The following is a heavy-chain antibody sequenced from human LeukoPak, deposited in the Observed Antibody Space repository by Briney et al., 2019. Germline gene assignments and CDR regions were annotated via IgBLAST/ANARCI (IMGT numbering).Heavy chain of an antibody. CDR1: GFTFSSYA. D-gene: IGHD6-13*01. J-gene: IGHJ4*02. V-gene: IGHV3-7*01. Sequence: GGSLRLSCAASGFTFSSYAMSWVRQAPGKGLEWVANIKQDGSEKYYVDSVKGRFTISRDNAKNSLYLQMNSLRAEDTAVYYCARVSSSWSPASFDYWGQGTLVTVSS. CDR3: ARVSSSWSPASFDY. CDR2: IKQDGSEK.